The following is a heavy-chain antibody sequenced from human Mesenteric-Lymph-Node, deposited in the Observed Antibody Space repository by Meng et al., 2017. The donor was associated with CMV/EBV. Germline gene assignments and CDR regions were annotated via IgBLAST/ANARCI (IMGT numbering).Heavy chain of an antibody. Sequence: SCKASGGTCSSYAVGWVRQAPGQGLEWMGAIIPILAIANYAQKFQGRLTITADKSTSTAYMELSSLRSEDTAVYYCANLSGAGWFAPWGQGTLVTVSS. CDR1: GGTCSSYA. D-gene: IGHD2/OR15-2a*01. CDR3: ANLSGAGWFAP. V-gene: IGHV1-69*10. J-gene: IGHJ5*02. CDR2: IIPILAIA.